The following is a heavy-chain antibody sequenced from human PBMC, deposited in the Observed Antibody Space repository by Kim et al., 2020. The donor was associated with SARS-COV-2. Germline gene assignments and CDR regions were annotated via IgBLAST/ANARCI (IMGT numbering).Heavy chain of an antibody. CDR1: GYTFTSYY. Sequence: ASVKVSCKASGYTFTSYYMHWVRQAPGQGLEWMGIINPSGGSTSYAQKFQGRVTMTRDTSTSTVYMELSSLRSEDTAVYYCARVKSEMATIYYYYGMDVWGEGTTVTVSS. CDR2: INPSGGST. D-gene: IGHD5-12*01. CDR3: ARVKSEMATIYYYYGMDV. V-gene: IGHV1-46*01. J-gene: IGHJ6*04.